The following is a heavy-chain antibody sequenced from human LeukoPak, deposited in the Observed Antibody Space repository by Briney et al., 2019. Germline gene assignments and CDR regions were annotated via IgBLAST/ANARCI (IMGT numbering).Heavy chain of an antibody. CDR1: GGSISNYY. CDR2: IYSSGST. J-gene: IGHJ5*02. Sequence: PSETLSLTCTVSGGSISNYYWSWIRQPAGKGLEWIGRIYSSGSTNYNPSLKSRVTMSVNTSKNHFSLKLSSVTPADTAVYYCARDLYNWLDPWGQGTLVTVSS. V-gene: IGHV4-4*07. CDR3: ARDLYNWLDP.